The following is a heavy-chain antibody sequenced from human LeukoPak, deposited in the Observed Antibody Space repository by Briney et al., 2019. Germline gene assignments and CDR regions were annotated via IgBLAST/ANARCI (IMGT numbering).Heavy chain of an antibody. D-gene: IGHD1-14*01. Sequence: GGSLRLSCAASGFTFSDHWMSWVRQAPGKGLEWVANINQGGSDKYYVDSVKGRFTISRDNANNLLYLQINSLRGEDTAVYYCTRDRSRAEDDWGQGTLVTVSS. CDR3: TRDRSRAEDD. CDR2: INQGGSDK. V-gene: IGHV3-7*01. J-gene: IGHJ4*02. CDR1: GFTFSDHW.